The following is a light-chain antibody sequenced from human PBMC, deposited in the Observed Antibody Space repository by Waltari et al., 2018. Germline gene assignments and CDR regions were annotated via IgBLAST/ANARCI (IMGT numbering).Light chain of an antibody. Sequence: DIVMTQSPFSLPVTPGEPASISCRSSQSLLHRNGNNYLDWDLQKPGQSPQLLIYLGSNRASGVPDRFSGSGSGTDFTLKISRVEAEDVGVYYCMQSLLALWTFGQGTKVEIK. V-gene: IGKV2-28*01. CDR1: QSLLHRNGNNY. J-gene: IGKJ1*01. CDR3: MQSLLALWT. CDR2: LGS.